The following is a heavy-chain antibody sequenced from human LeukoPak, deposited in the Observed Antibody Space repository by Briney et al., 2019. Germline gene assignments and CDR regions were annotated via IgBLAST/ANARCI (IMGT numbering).Heavy chain of an antibody. Sequence: PGGSLRLSCAASGFTFSSYEMNWVRQAPGKGLEWVSYISSSGSTIYYADSVKGRFTISRDNSKNTLYLQMNSLRAEDTAVYYCAKDDNAPYDSSGYYPIYYFDYWGQGTLVTVSS. V-gene: IGHV3-48*03. CDR1: GFTFSSYE. CDR2: ISSSGSTI. CDR3: AKDDNAPYDSSGYYPIYYFDY. D-gene: IGHD3-22*01. J-gene: IGHJ4*02.